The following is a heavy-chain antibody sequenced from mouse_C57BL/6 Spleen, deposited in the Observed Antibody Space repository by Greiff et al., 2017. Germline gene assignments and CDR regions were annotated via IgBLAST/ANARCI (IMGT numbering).Heavy chain of an antibody. CDR1: GYAFTNYL. CDR3: ARDVYDGYYFDY. CDR2: INPGSGGT. Sequence: VQLQQSGAELVRPGTSVKVSCKASGYAFTNYLIEWVKQRPGQGLEWIGVINPGSGGTNYNEQFKGKATLTADKSSSTAYMQLSSLTSEDSAVYFCARDVYDGYYFDYWGQGTTLTVSS. D-gene: IGHD2-3*01. J-gene: IGHJ2*01. V-gene: IGHV1-54*01.